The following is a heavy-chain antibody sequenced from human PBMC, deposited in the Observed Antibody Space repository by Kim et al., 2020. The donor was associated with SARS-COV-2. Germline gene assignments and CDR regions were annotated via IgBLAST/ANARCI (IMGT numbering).Heavy chain of an antibody. V-gene: IGHV4-34*01. D-gene: IGHD3-3*01. CDR2: INHSGST. CDR3: ARGHTIFGVVTTARPFDY. Sequence: SETLSLTCAVYGGSFSGYYWSWIRQPPGKGLEWIGEINHSGSTNYNPSLKSRVTISVDTSKNQFSLKLSSVTAADTAVYYCARGHTIFGVVTTARPFDY. J-gene: IGHJ4*01. CDR1: GGSFSGYY.